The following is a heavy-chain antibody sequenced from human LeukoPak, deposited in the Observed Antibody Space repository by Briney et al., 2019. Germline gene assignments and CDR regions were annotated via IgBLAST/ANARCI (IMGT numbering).Heavy chain of an antibody. CDR2: INPNSGGT. D-gene: IGHD1-26*01. CDR3: AREISRSYYY. J-gene: IGHJ4*02. Sequence: GASVKVSCKASGYTFTGYYMHWVRQAPGQGLEWMGWINPNSGGTNYAQQFQGRVTMTRDTSISTAYMELSRPTSDDTAVYYCAREISRSYYYWGQGTLVTVSS. V-gene: IGHV1-2*02. CDR1: GYTFTGYY.